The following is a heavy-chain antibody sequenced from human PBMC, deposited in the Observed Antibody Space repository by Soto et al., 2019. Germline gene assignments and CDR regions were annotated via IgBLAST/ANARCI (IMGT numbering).Heavy chain of an antibody. CDR1: GFTVSAYT. J-gene: IGHJ4*02. D-gene: IGHD1-26*01. CDR2: ISSDGNNK. V-gene: IGHV3-30-3*01. CDR3: ARWDQPLFDY. Sequence: QVQLVESGGGVAQPGRSLRLSCAASGFTVSAYTMHCVRQAPGKGLEWVAVISSDGNNKYYTDPVKGRFTISRDTSTNTLYLHMNSLRAEDTAVYYCARWDQPLFDYWGQGTLVTVSS.